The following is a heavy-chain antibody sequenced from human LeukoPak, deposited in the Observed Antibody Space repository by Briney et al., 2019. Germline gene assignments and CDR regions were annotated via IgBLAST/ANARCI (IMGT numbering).Heavy chain of an antibody. Sequence: PSQTLSLTCAVSGGSISSGEYYWGWIRQPPGKGLEWIGHIYYSGNTYYSPSLKSRFAISLDTSKNQFSLNLNSVTAADTAVYYCARAHYGSPNLFDSSGYQLDYWGQGTLVTVSS. CDR2: IYYSGNT. V-gene: IGHV4-30-4*08. CDR1: GGSISSGEYY. J-gene: IGHJ4*02. D-gene: IGHD3-22*01. CDR3: ARAHYGSPNLFDSSGYQLDY.